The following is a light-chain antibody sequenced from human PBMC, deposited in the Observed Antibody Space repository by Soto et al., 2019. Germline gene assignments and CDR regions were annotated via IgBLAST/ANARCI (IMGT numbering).Light chain of an antibody. CDR1: QSVSSN. Sequence: ILMTQSPAALSVSPGERATLCCRSSQSVSSNLAWYQQKPGQPPRLLIYGASTRATGIPARFSGSGSGTEFTLTISSLQSEDFAVYYCQQYNNWPQETVGKGTKVDIX. CDR3: QQYNNWPQET. CDR2: GAS. J-gene: IGKJ1*01. V-gene: IGKV3-15*01.